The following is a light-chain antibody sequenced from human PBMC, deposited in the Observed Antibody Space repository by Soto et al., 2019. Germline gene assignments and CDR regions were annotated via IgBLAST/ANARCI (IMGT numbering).Light chain of an antibody. J-gene: IGLJ1*01. Sequence: QPVLTQPPSVSGAPGLRVTISCTGSSSNIGSTYDVQWYQQLPGTAPKLLIHGNTDRPSGVPDRFSGSKSGTSASLAITGLQADDEADYYCQSYDDSLSVHYVFGTGTQLTVL. CDR2: GNT. CDR3: QSYDDSLSVHYV. V-gene: IGLV1-40*01. CDR1: SSNIGSTYD.